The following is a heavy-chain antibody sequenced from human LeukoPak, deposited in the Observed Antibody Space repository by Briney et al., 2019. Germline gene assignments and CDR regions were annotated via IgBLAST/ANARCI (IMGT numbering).Heavy chain of an antibody. CDR1: GFTFSSYA. V-gene: IGHV3-23*01. D-gene: IGHD1-26*01. CDR3: ATMMEDSGSYYGRKDPDY. J-gene: IGHJ4*02. CDR2: ISGSGGST. Sequence: PGGSLRLSCAASGFTFSSYAMSWVRQAPGKGLEWVSAISGSGGSTYYADSVKGRFTISRDNSKNTLYLQMNSLRAEDTAVYYCATMMEDSGSYYGRKDPDYWGQGTLVTVSS.